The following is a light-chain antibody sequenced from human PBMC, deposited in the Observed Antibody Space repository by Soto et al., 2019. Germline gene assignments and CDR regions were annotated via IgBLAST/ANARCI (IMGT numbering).Light chain of an antibody. CDR3: QHYSNWPPWT. CDR2: GAS. CDR1: QSVSSN. J-gene: IGKJ1*01. V-gene: IGKV3-15*01. Sequence: EIVMTQSPATLSVSPGERATLSCRASQSVSSNLAWYQQKPGHAPRLLIYGASTRATGIPARFSGSGSGTEFTLTNSSLQSEDFAVYYCQHYSNWPPWTFGQGTKVEIK.